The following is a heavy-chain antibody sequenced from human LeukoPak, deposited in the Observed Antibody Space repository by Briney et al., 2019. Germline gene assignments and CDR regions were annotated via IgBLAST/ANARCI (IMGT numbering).Heavy chain of an antibody. V-gene: IGHV4-34*01. CDR2: INHSGST. CDR3: ARALPPYYYGMDV. CDR1: GGSFSGYY. Sequence: SETLSLTCAVSGGSFSGYYWSWIRQPPGKGLEWIGEINHSGSTNYNPSLKSRVTISVDTSKNQFSLKLSSVTAADTAVYYCARALPPYYYGMDVWGQGTTVTVSS. J-gene: IGHJ6*02.